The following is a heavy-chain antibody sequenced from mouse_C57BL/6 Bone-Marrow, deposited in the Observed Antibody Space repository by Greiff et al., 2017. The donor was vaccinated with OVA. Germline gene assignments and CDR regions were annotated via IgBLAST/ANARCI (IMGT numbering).Heavy chain of an antibody. Sequence: VQLQQSGPELVKPGASVKISCKASGYSFTGYYMNWVKQSPEKSLEWIGEINPSTGGTTYNQKFKAKATLTVDKSSSTAYMQLKSLTSEDSAVYYCARSGVGGAFDYWGQGTTLTVSS. CDR3: ARSGVGGAFDY. V-gene: IGHV1-42*01. CDR2: INPSTGGT. J-gene: IGHJ2*01. D-gene: IGHD1-1*02. CDR1: GYSFTGYY.